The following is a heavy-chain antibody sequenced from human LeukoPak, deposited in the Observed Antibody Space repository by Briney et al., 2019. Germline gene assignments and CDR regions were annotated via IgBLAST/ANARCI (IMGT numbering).Heavy chain of an antibody. CDR3: ARRLGYSSSSGKAFDI. Sequence: SETLSLTCTVSGGSISSYYWSWIRQPPGKGLEWIGYIYYSGSTNYNPSLKSRVTISVDTSKNQFSLKLSSVTAADTAVYYCARRLGYSSSSGKAFDIWGQGTMVTVS. CDR2: IYYSGST. CDR1: GGSISSYY. V-gene: IGHV4-59*08. J-gene: IGHJ3*02. D-gene: IGHD6-6*01.